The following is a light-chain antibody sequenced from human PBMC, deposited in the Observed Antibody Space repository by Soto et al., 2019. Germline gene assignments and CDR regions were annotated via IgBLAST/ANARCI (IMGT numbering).Light chain of an antibody. Sequence: QSVLTQPASVSGSPGQSITISCTGTSSDVGGYKYVSWYQHHPGRAPKLMIHAVNSRPSGVSTRFSGSKSGNTASLTISGLQPEDEADYYCSSYTSSSTWVFGGGTQLTVL. V-gene: IGLV2-14*01. J-gene: IGLJ3*02. CDR1: SSDVGGYKY. CDR2: AVN. CDR3: SSYTSSSTWV.